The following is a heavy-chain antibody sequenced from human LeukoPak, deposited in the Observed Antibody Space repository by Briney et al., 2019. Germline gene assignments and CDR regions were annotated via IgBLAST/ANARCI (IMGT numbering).Heavy chain of an antibody. CDR3: ARVTRDGYNWENAFDI. Sequence: ASVKVSCKASGYTFTNYGISWVRQAPGQGLEGMGWISAYNGHTKYAQKVQGRVTMTRDTSTSTAYMELSSLRSEDTAVYYCARVTRDGYNWENAFDIWGQGTMVTVSS. CDR1: GYTFTNYG. D-gene: IGHD5-24*01. J-gene: IGHJ3*02. CDR2: ISAYNGHT. V-gene: IGHV1-18*01.